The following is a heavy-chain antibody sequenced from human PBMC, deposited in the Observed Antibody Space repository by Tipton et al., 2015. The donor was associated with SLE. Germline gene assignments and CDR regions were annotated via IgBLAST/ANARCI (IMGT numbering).Heavy chain of an antibody. Sequence: TLSLTCTVSGGSITNHYWNWIRQPPGKGLEWIGYIHYSGTTHDNPSLKSRVTMSVDMSKNQFSLRLTSVTAADTAIYYCARESMVQIGEFDPWGQGALVTVSS. CDR2: IHYSGTT. CDR3: ARESMVQIGEFDP. J-gene: IGHJ5*02. D-gene: IGHD3-10*01. CDR1: GGSITNHY. V-gene: IGHV4-59*11.